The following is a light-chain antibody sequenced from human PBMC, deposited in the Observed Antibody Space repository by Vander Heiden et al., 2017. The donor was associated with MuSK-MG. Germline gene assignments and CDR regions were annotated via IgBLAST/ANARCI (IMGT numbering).Light chain of an antibody. V-gene: IGKV1D-16*01. J-gene: IGKJ4*01. Sequence: DIQMTQSPSSLSASVGDRVTITCRASQGISSWLAWCQEKPEKAPRSLISATSTWQSGVPQRFSGSGSGTDFTLTSSSLQPEDFASYNCQQDNSNLTIGGGTKVEIK. CDR1: QGISSW. CDR3: QQDNSNLT. CDR2: ATS.